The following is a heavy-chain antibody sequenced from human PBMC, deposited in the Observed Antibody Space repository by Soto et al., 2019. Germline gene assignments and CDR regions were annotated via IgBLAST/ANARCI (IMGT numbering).Heavy chain of an antibody. CDR3: ARGKYCSSTSCYYYYYYYGMDV. D-gene: IGHD2-2*01. CDR2: INHSGST. V-gene: IGHV4-34*01. CDR1: GGSFSGYY. J-gene: IGHJ6*02. Sequence: SETLSLTCAVYGGSFSGYYWSWIRQPPGKGLEWIGEINHSGSTNYNPSLKSRVTISVDTSKNQFSLKLSSVTAADTAVYYCARGKYCSSTSCYYYYYYYGMDVWGQGTTVTVSS.